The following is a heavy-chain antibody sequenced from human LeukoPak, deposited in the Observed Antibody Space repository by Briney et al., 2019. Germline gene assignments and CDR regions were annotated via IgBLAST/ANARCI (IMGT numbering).Heavy chain of an antibody. D-gene: IGHD3-22*01. V-gene: IGHV4-61*01. J-gene: IGHJ4*02. CDR3: ARASSGYYYFDY. Sequence: SETLSLTCTVSGGSVSSGSYYWSWIRQPPGKGLEWIGYIYYSGSTNYNPSLKSRVTISVDTSKNQFSLKLSSVTAADTAVYYCARASSGYYYFDYWGQGTLVTVSS. CDR2: IYYSGST. CDR1: GGSVSSGSYY.